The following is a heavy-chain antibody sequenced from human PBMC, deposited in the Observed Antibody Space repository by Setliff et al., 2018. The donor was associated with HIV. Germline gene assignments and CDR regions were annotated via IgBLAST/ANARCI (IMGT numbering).Heavy chain of an antibody. Sequence: SETLSLTCSVSGGSISSYYWTWIRQPAGKGLEWIGHIYTGGTTNYNPSLKSRVSISADMSKNHFSLNLSSVTAADTAVYYCCRSMTTVLEDAFDIWGQGAMVTVSS. V-gene: IGHV4-4*07. CDR1: GGSISSYY. J-gene: IGHJ3*02. D-gene: IGHD4-17*01. CDR3: CRSMTTVLEDAFDI. CDR2: IYTGGTT.